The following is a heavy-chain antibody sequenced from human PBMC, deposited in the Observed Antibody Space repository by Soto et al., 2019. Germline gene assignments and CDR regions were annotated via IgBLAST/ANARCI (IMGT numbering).Heavy chain of an antibody. D-gene: IGHD6-13*01. J-gene: IGHJ4*02. CDR3: AKDRYTNLYSSSWYFDY. Sequence: GGSLRLSCAASGFTFDDYAMHWVRQAPGKGLEWVSLISWDGGSTYYADSVKGRFTISRDNSKNSLYLQMNSLRAEDTALYYCAKDRYTNLYSSSWYFDYWGQGTLVTVSS. CDR2: ISWDGGST. V-gene: IGHV3-43D*03. CDR1: GFTFDDYA.